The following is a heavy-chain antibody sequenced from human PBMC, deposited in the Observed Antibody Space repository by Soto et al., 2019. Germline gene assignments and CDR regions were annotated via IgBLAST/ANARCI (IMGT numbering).Heavy chain of an antibody. CDR2: IYWDDDK. D-gene: IGHD3-3*01. V-gene: IGHV2-5*02. Sequence: QITLNESGPTVVRPTETLTLTCRFSGFSLTTSGVGVGWIRQSPGKAPEWLALIYWDDDKRYSASLKSRLTITKDTPKNQVDLTASDLDPTDTATYYCAHRVLRTVFGLVTTTAIYFDFWGQGTPVAVSS. CDR1: GFSLTTSGVG. CDR3: AHRVLRTVFGLVTTTAIYFDF. J-gene: IGHJ4*02.